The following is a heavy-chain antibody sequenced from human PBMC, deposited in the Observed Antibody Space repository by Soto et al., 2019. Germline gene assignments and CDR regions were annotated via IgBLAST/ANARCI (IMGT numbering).Heavy chain of an antibody. CDR1: GYTFTSYG. J-gene: IGHJ6*03. V-gene: IGHV1-18*01. D-gene: IGHD3-3*01. CDR2: ISAYNGNT. CDR3: ARETADYYDFWSGYHAAMDV. Sequence: GASVKVSCKASGYTFTSYGISWVRQAPGQGLEWMGWISAYNGNTNYAQKLQGRVTMTTDTSTSTAYMELRSLRSGDTAVYYCARETADYYDFWSGYHAAMDVWGKGTTVTVSS.